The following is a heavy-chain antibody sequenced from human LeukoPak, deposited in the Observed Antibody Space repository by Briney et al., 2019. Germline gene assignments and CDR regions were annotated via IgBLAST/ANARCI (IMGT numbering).Heavy chain of an antibody. Sequence: PGGSLRLSCADSGFTLINAWMTWLRQVLGKGLEWVGRTKRKSDGGTTDYAAPVKGRFTISRDDSKNMLYLQMNNLKTEDTSVYYCTTSGGGWDYFDFWGQGTLVTVSS. CDR2: TKRKSDGGTT. CDR3: TTSGGGWDYFDF. J-gene: IGHJ4*02. V-gene: IGHV3-15*01. CDR1: GFTLINAW. D-gene: IGHD6-19*01.